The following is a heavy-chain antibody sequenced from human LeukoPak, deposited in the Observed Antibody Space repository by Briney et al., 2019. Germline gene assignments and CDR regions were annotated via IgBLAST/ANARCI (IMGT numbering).Heavy chain of an antibody. CDR1: GGSFSGYY. J-gene: IGHJ6*03. D-gene: IGHD6-13*01. CDR3: ASCIANYYYYYMDV. Sequence: PSETLSLTCAVYGGSFSGYYWGWIRQPPGKGLEWIGSIYHSGSTYYNPSLKSRVTISVDTSKNQFSLKLSSVTAADTAVYYCASCIANYYYYYMDVWGKGTTVTVSS. CDR2: IYHSGST. V-gene: IGHV4-38-2*01.